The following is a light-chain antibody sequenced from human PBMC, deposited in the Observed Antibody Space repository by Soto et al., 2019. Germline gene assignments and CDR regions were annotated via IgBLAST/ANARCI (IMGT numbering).Light chain of an antibody. V-gene: IGKV1-8*01. J-gene: IGKJ4*02. Sequence: AIRMTQSPSSLSASTGDRVTITCRASQGMSSYLAWYQQKPGKAPKLLIYAASTLQSGVPSRFSGSGSGTDFTLTISCLQSEDFATYYCQQYYRYPLTFGGGTKVEIK. CDR3: QQYYRYPLT. CDR2: AAS. CDR1: QGMSSY.